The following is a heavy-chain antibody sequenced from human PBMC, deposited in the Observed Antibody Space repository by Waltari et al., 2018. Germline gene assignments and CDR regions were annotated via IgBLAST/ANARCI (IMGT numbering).Heavy chain of an antibody. CDR3: ARDKFWSGYYYYYYYMDV. CDR2: IYTRGST. D-gene: IGHD3-3*01. CDR1: GRSISSYY. Sequence: QVQLQESGPGLVQPSETLSLTCTVSGRSISSYYWSWIRQPAGKGLEWIGRIYTRGSTNYNPSLKSRVTMSVDTSKNQFSLKLSSVTAADTAVYDCARDKFWSGYYYYYYYMDVWGKGTTVTISS. V-gene: IGHV4-4*07. J-gene: IGHJ6*03.